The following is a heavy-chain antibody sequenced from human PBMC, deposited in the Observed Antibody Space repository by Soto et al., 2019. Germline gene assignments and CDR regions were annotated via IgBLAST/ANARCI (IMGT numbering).Heavy chain of an antibody. D-gene: IGHD2-2*01. CDR2: INSDGSST. CDR1: RFTFSSYW. CDR3: ARDLRDQLLYYYYGMDV. V-gene: IGHV3-74*01. J-gene: IGHJ6*02. Sequence: GGSLRLSCAASRFTFSSYWMHWVRQAPGKGLVWVSRINSDGSSTSYADSVKGRFTISRDNAKNTLYLQMNSLRAEDTAVYYCARDLRDQLLYYYYGMDVWGQGTTFTVSS.